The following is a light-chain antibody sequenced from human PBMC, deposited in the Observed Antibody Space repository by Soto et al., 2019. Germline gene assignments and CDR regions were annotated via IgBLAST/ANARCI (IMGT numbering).Light chain of an antibody. CDR1: SSDVGGYNY. V-gene: IGLV2-11*01. CDR3: SSYTSSRSYV. Sequence: QSALTQPRSVSGSPGQSVTISCAGTSSDVGGYNYVSWYQQHPGKAPKLMIYDVSKRPLGVPDRLSGSKSGNTASLTISGLQAEDEADYYCSSYTSSRSYVFGTGTKVTVL. CDR2: DVS. J-gene: IGLJ1*01.